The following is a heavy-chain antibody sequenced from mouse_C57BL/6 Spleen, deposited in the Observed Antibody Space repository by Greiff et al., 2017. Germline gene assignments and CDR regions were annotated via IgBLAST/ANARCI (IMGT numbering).Heavy chain of an antibody. Sequence: VQLQQPGAELVRPGTSVKLSCKASGYTFTSYWMHWVKQRPGQGLEWIGVIDPSDSYTNYNQKFKGKATLTVDTSSSTAYMQLSSLTSEDSAVYYCERPDVINTGAMDYWGKGTSVTVSS. CDR1: GYTFTSYW. J-gene: IGHJ4*01. V-gene: IGHV1-59*01. CDR2: IDPSDSYT. D-gene: IGHD1-1*01. CDR3: ERPDVINTGAMDY.